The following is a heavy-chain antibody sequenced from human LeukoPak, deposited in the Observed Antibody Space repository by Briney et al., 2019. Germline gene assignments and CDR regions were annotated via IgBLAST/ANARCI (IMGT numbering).Heavy chain of an antibody. CDR3: ARGLDTGGPPLGTFEI. D-gene: IGHD2-8*02. V-gene: IGHV1-18*01. CDR1: GYTFTSYG. CDR2: ISAYNGNT. Sequence: GASVTLSCTASGYTFTSYGITWVRQAPGQGLEWMGWISAYNGNTNYAQKVQGRVTMTRDTSTSTVYMELRSLKSDDTAVYYCARGLDTGGPPLGTFEIWGQGTMVSVSS. J-gene: IGHJ3*02.